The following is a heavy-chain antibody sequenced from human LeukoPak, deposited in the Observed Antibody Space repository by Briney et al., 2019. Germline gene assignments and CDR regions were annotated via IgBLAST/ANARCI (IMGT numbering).Heavy chain of an antibody. CDR1: GFTFSSHG. J-gene: IGHJ4*02. V-gene: IGHV3-30*18. CDR2: VSSDGGTT. CDR3: TKESAAGSRYSFDY. Sequence: PGGSLRLASAASGFTFSSHGIHWARQAPAKGLEWVAVVSSDGGTTYYADSVKGRFTISRDNSKNTLYLQMNSLRGEDTAIYYCTKESAAGSRYSFDYWGQGTLVTVSS. D-gene: IGHD6-13*01.